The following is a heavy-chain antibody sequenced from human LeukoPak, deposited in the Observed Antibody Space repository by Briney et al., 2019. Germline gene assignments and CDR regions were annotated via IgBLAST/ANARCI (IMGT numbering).Heavy chain of an antibody. CDR2: VNSDENSA. D-gene: IGHD3-22*01. J-gene: IGHJ4*02. CDR3: ARVYDSSGYYLFDN. Sequence: PGGSLRLSCAASGFTFTSYGMHWVRQAPGKGLVWVSRVNSDENSATYADSVKGRFTISRDNAKNTLYLQMNSLRAEDTAVYYCARVYDSSGYYLFDNWGQGTLVTVSS. CDR1: GFTFTSYG. V-gene: IGHV3-74*01.